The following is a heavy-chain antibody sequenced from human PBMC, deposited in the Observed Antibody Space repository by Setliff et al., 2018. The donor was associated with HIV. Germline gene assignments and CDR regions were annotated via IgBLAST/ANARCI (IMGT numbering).Heavy chain of an antibody. CDR1: SGSISSTNW. CDR2: IYHSGSF. D-gene: IGHD2-21*01. CDR3: ARGTHCGGDCTNYLDS. Sequence: PSETLSLTCNVSSGSISSTNWWSWVRQPPGKGLEWIGEIYHSGSFNYNPSLKSRVTISLDNSINQFSLNLTSVTAADTAVYFCARGTHCGGDCTNYLDSWGQGILVTV. J-gene: IGHJ4*02. V-gene: IGHV4-4*02.